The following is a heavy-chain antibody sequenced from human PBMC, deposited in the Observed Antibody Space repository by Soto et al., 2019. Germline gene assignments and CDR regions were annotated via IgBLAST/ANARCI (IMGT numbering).Heavy chain of an antibody. CDR2: IYYRGNT. CDR1: GDSISSTSYY. Sequence: QLQLQESGPGLVKPSETLSLTCTASGDSISSTSYYWGWIRQPPGKGLEWIGSIYYRGNTYYNPSLKSRVTISVDTSKNQFSLKLSSVTAADTAVYYGASRLVVRLAVDYWGQGTLVTVSS. D-gene: IGHD3-16*01. J-gene: IGHJ4*02. V-gene: IGHV4-39*01. CDR3: ASRLVVRLAVDY.